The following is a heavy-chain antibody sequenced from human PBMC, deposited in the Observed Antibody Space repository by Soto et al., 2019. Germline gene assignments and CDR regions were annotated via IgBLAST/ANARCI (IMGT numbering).Heavy chain of an antibody. J-gene: IGHJ4*02. CDR3: ARNKNYYDSSGYYDY. Sequence: SETVSLTCTVSGGSISSGGYYWSWIRQHPGKGLEWIGYIYYSGSTYYNPSLKSRVTISVDTSKNQFSLKLSSVTAADTAAYYCARNKNYYDSSGYYDYWGQGTLVTVSS. D-gene: IGHD3-22*01. V-gene: IGHV4-31*03. CDR1: GGSISSGGYY. CDR2: IYYSGST.